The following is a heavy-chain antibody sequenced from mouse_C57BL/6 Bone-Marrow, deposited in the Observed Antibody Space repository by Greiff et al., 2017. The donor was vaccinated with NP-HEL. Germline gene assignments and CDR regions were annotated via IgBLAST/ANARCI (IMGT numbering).Heavy chain of an antibody. Sequence: QVQLKQPGAELVKPGASVKLSCKASGYTFTSYWMHWVKQRPGRGLEWIGRIDPNSGGTKYNEKFKSKATLTVDKPSSTAYMQLSSLTSEDSAVYYCARTEEKLDYSNSYAMDYWGQGTSVTVSS. CDR2: IDPNSGGT. CDR3: ARTEEKLDYSNSYAMDY. V-gene: IGHV1-72*01. D-gene: IGHD2-5*01. CDR1: GYTFTSYW. J-gene: IGHJ4*01.